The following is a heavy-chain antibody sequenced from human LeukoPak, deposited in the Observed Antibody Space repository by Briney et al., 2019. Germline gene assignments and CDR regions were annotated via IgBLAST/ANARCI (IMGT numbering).Heavy chain of an antibody. D-gene: IGHD3/OR15-3a*01. CDR1: GFTFINYA. CDR3: AKSDHGFWTGYKK. CDR2: STASGDGT. Sequence: GGSLRLSCSASGFTFINYAMSWGPQAPGKGLEWVSASTASGDGTYYADSVKDRFIIYRDNPRNTLYLQMNSPRADDTAVYYCAKSDHGFWTGYKKWGQGTLVTVSS. J-gene: IGHJ4*02. V-gene: IGHV3-23*01.